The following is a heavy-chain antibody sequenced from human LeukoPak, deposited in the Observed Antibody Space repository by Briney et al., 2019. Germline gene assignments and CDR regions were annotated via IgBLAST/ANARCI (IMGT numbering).Heavy chain of an antibody. CDR1: GGSISSSNW. V-gene: IGHV4-4*02. CDR3: ARDRRSEYMQWLGGAFDI. CDR2: IYHSGST. D-gene: IGHD6-19*01. Sequence: SGTLSLTCAVSGGSISSSNWWSWVRQPPGKGLEWIGEIYHSGSTNYNPSLKSRVTISVDKSKNQFSLKLSSVTAADTAVYYCARDRRSEYMQWLGGAFDIWGQGTMVTVSS. J-gene: IGHJ3*02.